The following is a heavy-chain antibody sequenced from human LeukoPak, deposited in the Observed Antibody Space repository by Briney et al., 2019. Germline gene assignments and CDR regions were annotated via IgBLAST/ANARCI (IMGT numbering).Heavy chain of an antibody. CDR1: GGSISSADYY. D-gene: IGHD3-22*01. CDR3: ARDRSYYDSSGYYYAAFDI. V-gene: IGHV4-30-4*08. CDR2: ISYSGST. J-gene: IGHJ3*02. Sequence: SQTLSLTCTVSGGSISSADYYWSWIRQPPGKGLEWIGYISYSGSTYYNPSLKSRVTISVDTSKNQFSLKLSSVTAADTAVYYCARDRSYYDSSGYYYAAFDIWGQGTMVTVSS.